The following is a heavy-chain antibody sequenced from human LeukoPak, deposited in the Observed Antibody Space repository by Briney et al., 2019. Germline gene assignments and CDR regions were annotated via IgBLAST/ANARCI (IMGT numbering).Heavy chain of an antibody. J-gene: IGHJ4*02. CDR3: ARLEPSLRGSTFDY. V-gene: IGHV1-46*01. CDR2: VNPSGGAT. Sequence: ASVKVSCKASGYTFTTYYMHWVRQAPGQGLEWMGIVNPSGGATSYAQKFQGRVTMTRDMSTTTVYMELSSLRSEDTAVYYCARLEPSLRGSTFDYWGQGTLVTVSS. D-gene: IGHD5/OR15-5a*01. CDR1: GYTFTTYY.